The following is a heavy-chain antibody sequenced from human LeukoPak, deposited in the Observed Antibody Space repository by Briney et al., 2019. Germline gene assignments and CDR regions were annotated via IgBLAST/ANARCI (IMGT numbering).Heavy chain of an antibody. CDR2: IYYSGST. CDR1: GGSISSYY. D-gene: IGHD3-22*01. V-gene: IGHV4-59*01. Sequence: PSETLSLTCTVSGGSISSYYRSWIRQPPGKGLEWIGYIYYSGSTNYNPSLKSRVTISVDTSKNQFSLKLSSVTAADTAVYYCARVSEDSSGYYLIPYFDYWGQGTLVTVSS. J-gene: IGHJ4*02. CDR3: ARVSEDSSGYYLIPYFDY.